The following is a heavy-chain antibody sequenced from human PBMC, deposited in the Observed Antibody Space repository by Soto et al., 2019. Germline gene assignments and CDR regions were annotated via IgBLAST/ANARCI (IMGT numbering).Heavy chain of an antibody. CDR2: IYYSGST. CDR3: ARHGDDAFDI. J-gene: IGHJ3*02. Sequence: SETLSLTCTVSGGSISSSSYYWGWIRQPPGKGLEWIGRIYYSGSTYYKPSLKSRVTISVDTSKNQFSLKLSSVTAADTAVYYCARHGDDAFDIWGQGTMVTVSS. V-gene: IGHV4-39*01. D-gene: IGHD2-21*01. CDR1: GGSISSSSYY.